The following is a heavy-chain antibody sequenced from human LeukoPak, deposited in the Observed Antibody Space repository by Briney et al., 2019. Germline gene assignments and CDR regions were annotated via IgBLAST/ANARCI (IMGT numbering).Heavy chain of an antibody. CDR2: IWYDGSNK. J-gene: IGHJ4*02. V-gene: IGHV3-33*01. CDR3: AREDGSFHD. CDR1: GFTFSSYG. Sequence: PGGSLRLSCAASGFTFSSYGMHWVRQAPGKGLEWVAVIWYDGSNKYHADSVKGRFSISRDNAQNSLFLQMNSLRVEDTAVYYCAREDGSFHDWGQGILVTVSS.